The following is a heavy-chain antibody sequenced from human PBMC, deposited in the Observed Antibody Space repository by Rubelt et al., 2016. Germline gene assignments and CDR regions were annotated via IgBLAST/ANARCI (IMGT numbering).Heavy chain of an antibody. J-gene: IGHJ4*02. CDR2: ISDSGGGT. CDR3: AKGLSNFDY. D-gene: IGHD4-11*01. V-gene: IGHV3-23*04. CDR1: GFTFSSYA. Sequence: EVQLVESGGGLVQPGGSLRLSCAASGFTFSSYAMSWVRQAPGKGLEWVSGISDSGGGTYFADFWKGRFTISRDNSKNTLYRQMYSLRAEDTVVYYCAKGLSNFDYWGQGTLVTVSS.